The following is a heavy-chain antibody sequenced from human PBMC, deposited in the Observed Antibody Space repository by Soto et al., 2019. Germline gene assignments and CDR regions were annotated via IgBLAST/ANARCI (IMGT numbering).Heavy chain of an antibody. D-gene: IGHD3-3*01. CDR3: ARDFYDFWSGYYPENYYFDY. V-gene: IGHV1-69*06. CDR1: GGTFSSYA. CDR2: IIPIFGTA. Sequence: WASVKVSCKASGGTFSSYAISWVRQAPGQGLEWMGGIIPIFGTANYAQKFQGRVTITADKSTSTAYMELSSLRSEDTAVYYCARDFYDFWSGYYPENYYFDYWGQGTLVTVSS. J-gene: IGHJ4*02.